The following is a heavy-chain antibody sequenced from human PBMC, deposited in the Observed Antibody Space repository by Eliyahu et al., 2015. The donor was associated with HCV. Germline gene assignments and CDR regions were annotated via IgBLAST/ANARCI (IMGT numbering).Heavy chain of an antibody. CDR2: ISTTGTTT. CDR3: ARDLTLGPRSGSRVDY. D-gene: IGHD3-10*01. Sequence: QVQLVESGGGLVKPGGSLRLSCTVSGFTFSDYYLSWIRQVPGKSLEWISFISTTGTTTYYADSVKGRFTISRDNAKNSLYLQMTSLRAEDTAVYYCARDLTLGPRSGSRVDYWGQGALGHRLL. V-gene: IGHV3-11*01. CDR1: GFTFSDYY. J-gene: IGHJ4*02.